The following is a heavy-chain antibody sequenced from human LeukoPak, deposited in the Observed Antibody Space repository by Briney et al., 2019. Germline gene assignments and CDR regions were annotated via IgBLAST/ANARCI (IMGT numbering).Heavy chain of an antibody. Sequence: GGSLRLSCTASGYTFSNYGMHWVRQGPGKGLEWVAVISYDGSKVFYGDFVKGRFTISRDDSRDTVYLQMHSLRVEDMAVYYCAKDDAGLPDYWGQGTLVTVSS. CDR3: AKDDAGLPDY. J-gene: IGHJ4*02. CDR2: ISYDGSKV. D-gene: IGHD2-15*01. CDR1: GYTFSNYG. V-gene: IGHV3-30*18.